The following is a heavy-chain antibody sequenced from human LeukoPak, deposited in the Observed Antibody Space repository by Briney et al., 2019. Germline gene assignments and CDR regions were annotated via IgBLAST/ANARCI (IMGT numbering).Heavy chain of an antibody. V-gene: IGHV4-39*07. D-gene: IGHD3-22*01. Sequence: SETLSLTCTVSGGSISSSSYYWGWIRQPPGKGLEWIGSIYYSGSTYYNPSLKSRVTISVDTSKNQFSLKLSSVTAADTAVYYCARSPSGYYDYWGQGTLVTVS. CDR2: IYYSGST. J-gene: IGHJ4*02. CDR1: GGSISSSSYY. CDR3: ARSPSGYYDY.